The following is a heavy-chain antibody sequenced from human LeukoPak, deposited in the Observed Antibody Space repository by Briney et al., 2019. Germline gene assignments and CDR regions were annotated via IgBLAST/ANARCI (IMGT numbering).Heavy chain of an antibody. V-gene: IGHV3-9*01. CDR2: ISWNSGSI. D-gene: IGHD1-26*01. CDR3: AKGRGSYDYYGMDV. J-gene: IGHJ6*02. CDR1: GFTFDDYA. Sequence: GGSLRLSCAASGFTFDDYAMHWVRQAPGKGLEGVSGISWNSGSIGYADSVKGRFTISRDNAKNSLYLQMNSLRAEDTALYYCAKGRGSYDYYGMDVWGQGTTVTVS.